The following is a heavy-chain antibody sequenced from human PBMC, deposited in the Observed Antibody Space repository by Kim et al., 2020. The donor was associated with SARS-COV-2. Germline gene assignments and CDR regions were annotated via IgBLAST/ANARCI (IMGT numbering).Heavy chain of an antibody. CDR3: ARPGSGSYYSWFDP. D-gene: IGHD3-10*01. J-gene: IGHJ5*02. Sequence: ADPVKGRFTIARDNSKNTLYLQMNSLRAEDTAVYYCARPGSGSYYSWFDPWGQGTLVTVSS. V-gene: IGHV3-30*01.